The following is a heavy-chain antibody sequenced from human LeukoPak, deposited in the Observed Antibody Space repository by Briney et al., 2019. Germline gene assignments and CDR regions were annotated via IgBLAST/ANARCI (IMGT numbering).Heavy chain of an antibody. CDR2: IYHSGST. CDR1: GGSISSGGSS. J-gene: IGHJ4*02. Sequence: PSETLSLTCAVSGGSISSGGSSWSWIRQPPGKGLEWIGYIYHSGSTYYNPSLKSRVTISVDRSKNQFSLKLSSVTAADTAVYYCARAPTVTFYFDYWGQGTLVTVSS. D-gene: IGHD4-17*01. V-gene: IGHV4-30-2*01. CDR3: ARAPTVTFYFDY.